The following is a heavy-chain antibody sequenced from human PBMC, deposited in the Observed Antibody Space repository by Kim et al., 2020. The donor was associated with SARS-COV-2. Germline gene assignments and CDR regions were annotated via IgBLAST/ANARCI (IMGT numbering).Heavy chain of an antibody. CDR2: FYWDDEK. CDR1: GFSLSTSGVG. CDR3: AHGFSGFDY. Sequence: SGPTLVKPTQTLTLTCTFSGFSLSTSGVGVGWIRQPPGKALEWLALFYWDDEKRYSPSLKSRPTITKDTSKNQVVLTMTNMDPVDTATYYCAHGFSGFDYWGQGTLVTVSS. V-gene: IGHV2-5*02. J-gene: IGHJ4*02.